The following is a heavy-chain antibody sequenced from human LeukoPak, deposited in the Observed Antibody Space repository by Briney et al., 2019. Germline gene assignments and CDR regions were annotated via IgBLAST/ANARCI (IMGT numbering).Heavy chain of an antibody. Sequence: GGSLMLFCSTSGFNSSSYAMSWVRQALGKRLEWVSAIIGSGGSTYYADSVKGRFTISRDNSKNTLYLQMNSLRAEDTAVYYCAKPPMIVPRDAFDIWGQGTMVTVCS. CDR1: GFNSSSYA. D-gene: IGHD3-22*01. J-gene: IGHJ3*02. V-gene: IGHV3-23*01. CDR2: IIGSGGST. CDR3: AKPPMIVPRDAFDI.